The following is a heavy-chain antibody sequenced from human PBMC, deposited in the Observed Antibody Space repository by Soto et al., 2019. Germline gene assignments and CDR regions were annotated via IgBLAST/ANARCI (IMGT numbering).Heavy chain of an antibody. CDR2: ISGSGGST. CDR1: GFTFSSYA. J-gene: IGHJ4*02. CDR3: AKWSIVVVPAAGDFDY. Sequence: EVQLLESGGGLVQPGGSLRLSCAASGFTFSSYAMSWVRQAPGKGLEWVSVISGSGGSTYYADSVKGRFTISRDNSKNTLYLQMNSLRAEDTAEYYCAKWSIVVVPAAGDFDYWGQGTLVTVSS. D-gene: IGHD2-2*01. V-gene: IGHV3-23*01.